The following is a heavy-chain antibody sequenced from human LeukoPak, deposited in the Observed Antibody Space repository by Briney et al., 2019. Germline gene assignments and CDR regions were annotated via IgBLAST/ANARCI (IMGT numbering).Heavy chain of an antibody. V-gene: IGHV2-70*04. CDR3: ARTKHWLVDY. CDR1: GFSLSTSGMR. D-gene: IGHD6-19*01. Sequence: SGPTLVNPTQTLTLTCTFSGFSLSTSGMRVSWIRQPPGKALEWLARIDWDDDKFYNTSLKTRLTISKDTSKNQVVLTMTNMDPVDTATYYRARTKHWLVDYWGQGTLVTVSS. CDR2: IDWDDDK. J-gene: IGHJ4*02.